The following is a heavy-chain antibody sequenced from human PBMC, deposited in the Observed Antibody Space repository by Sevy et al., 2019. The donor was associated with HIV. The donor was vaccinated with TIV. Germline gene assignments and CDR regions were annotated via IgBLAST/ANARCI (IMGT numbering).Heavy chain of an antibody. J-gene: IGHJ6*02. V-gene: IGHV1-2*06. CDR3: ARDLVAPNPAGMDV. Sequence: ASVKVSCKASGYTFTDYYMHWVRQAPGQGLEWMGRINRNSRDTNFVQKFQGRVTMTRDTSIGTAYMELSRLTSDDTAVYYCARDLVAPNPAGMDVWGQGTTVTVSS. CDR2: INRNSRDT. CDR1: GYTFTDYY. D-gene: IGHD2-21*01.